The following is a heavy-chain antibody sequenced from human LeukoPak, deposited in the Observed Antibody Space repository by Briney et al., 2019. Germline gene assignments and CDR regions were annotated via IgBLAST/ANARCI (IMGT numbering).Heavy chain of an antibody. J-gene: IGHJ5*02. V-gene: IGHV3-23*01. CDR1: GFTFSSYA. Sequence: PGGTLRLSCAASGFTFSSYAMSRVREAPGPGLEGGSTIGTSVGNTSYAASVTARFTIPRGKTKNTMYLPLNCVIGPDTAIQYCAKGQAYSSSCYGILWFDPWGQGTMVTDSS. D-gene: IGHD6-13*01. CDR2: IGTSVGNT. CDR3: AKGQAYSSSCYGILWFDP.